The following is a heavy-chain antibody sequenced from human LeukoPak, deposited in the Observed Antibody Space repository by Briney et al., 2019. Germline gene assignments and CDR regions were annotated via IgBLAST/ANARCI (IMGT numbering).Heavy chain of an antibody. CDR1: GFTFSSYG. CDR2: IRYDGSNK. D-gene: IGHD1-20*01. J-gene: IGHJ4*02. Sequence: GGSLRLSCAASGFTFSSYGMHWVRQAPGKRLEWVAFIRYDGSNKYYADSVKGRFTISRDNAKNSLYLQMNFLRAEDTAVYYCARSPITGTTGRFDYWGQGTLVTVSS. V-gene: IGHV3-30*02. CDR3: ARSPITGTTGRFDY.